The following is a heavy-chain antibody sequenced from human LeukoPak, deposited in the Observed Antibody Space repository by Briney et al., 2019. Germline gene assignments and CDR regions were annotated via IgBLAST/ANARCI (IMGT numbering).Heavy chain of an antibody. CDR3: GHRHWYYYDSSAYYYFDY. CDR2: IYWDDAK. V-gene: IGHV2-5*02. D-gene: IGHD3-22*01. J-gene: IGHJ4*02. CDR1: GFSLSTSGVG. Sequence: SGPTLVQPTPTLTLTCSFSGFSLSTSGVGVGWIRQPPGKALEWLSLIYWDDAKRYSPSLKSRLTITKDTSKNQVVLTMTNMDPVDTATYYCGHRHWYYYDSSAYYYFDYWGQGTLVTVSS.